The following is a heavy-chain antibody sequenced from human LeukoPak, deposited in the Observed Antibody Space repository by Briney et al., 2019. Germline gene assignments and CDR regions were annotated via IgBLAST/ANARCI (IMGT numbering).Heavy chain of an antibody. D-gene: IGHD6-6*01. CDR1: GGSISSYY. V-gene: IGHV4-59*12. CDR2: IYYSGST. J-gene: IGHJ4*02. CDR3: ARDVGARLSGF. Sequence: PSETLSLTCTVSGGSISSYYWSWIRQPPGKGLEWIGYIYYSGSTNYNPSLKSRVTISVDTSRNQFSLDLSSVTAADTAVYYCARDVGARLSGFWGQGTLVTVSS.